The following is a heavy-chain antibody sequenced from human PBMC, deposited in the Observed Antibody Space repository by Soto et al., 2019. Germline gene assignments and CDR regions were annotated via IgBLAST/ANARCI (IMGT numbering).Heavy chain of an antibody. CDR3: ARDLTATHGAYGMEV. Sequence: SETLSLTCSVSGVSVSSGSYYWSWIQHPPGKGLEWIGCIYITVSTKHNPSLKSRAIISVDTSKNQFSLKLTSVTAADTAVYYCARDLTATHGAYGMEVWGNGKTVTVSP. J-gene: IGHJ6*04. CDR1: GVSVSSGSYY. V-gene: IGHV4-61*01. D-gene: IGHD4-17*01. CDR2: IYITVST.